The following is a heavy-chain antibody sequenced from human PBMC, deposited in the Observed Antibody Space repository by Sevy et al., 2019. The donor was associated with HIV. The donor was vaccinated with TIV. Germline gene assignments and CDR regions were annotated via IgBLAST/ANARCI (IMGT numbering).Heavy chain of an antibody. V-gene: IGHV3-30*04. D-gene: IGHD3-3*01. Sequence: GGSLRLSCAASGFTFSTYAMHWVRQAPGKGLEWVAVISYDGSNTYYADSVKGRFTISRDNSESTLSLQMDSLRPEDTGIYYCAKTREEWLMHDFVDLWGQGALVTVSS. CDR1: GFTFSTYA. CDR2: ISYDGSNT. CDR3: AKTREEWLMHDFVDL. J-gene: IGHJ5*02.